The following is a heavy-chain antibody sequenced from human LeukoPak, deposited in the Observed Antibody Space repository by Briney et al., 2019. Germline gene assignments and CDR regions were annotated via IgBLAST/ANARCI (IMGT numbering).Heavy chain of an antibody. CDR2: FDPEDGET. V-gene: IGHV1-24*01. Sequence: ASVKVSCKVSGYTLTELSMHWVRQAPGKGLEWMGGFDPEDGETIYAQKFQGRVTMTEDTSTDTAYMELSSLRSEDTAVYYCATDRHYDFWSGYSYWGQGTLVTVSS. CDR1: GYTLTELS. J-gene: IGHJ4*02. CDR3: ATDRHYDFWSGYSY. D-gene: IGHD3-3*01.